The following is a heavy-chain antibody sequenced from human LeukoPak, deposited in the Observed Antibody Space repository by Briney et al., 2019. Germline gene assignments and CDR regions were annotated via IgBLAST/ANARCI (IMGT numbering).Heavy chain of an antibody. V-gene: IGHV3-30-3*01. D-gene: IGHD3-22*01. Sequence: PGGSLRLSCEASGFIFSSYAMHWVRQAPGQGLEWVAVISYDGSKKYYADSVKGRFTISRDNSRNTLYLQMNSLRAEDTAVYYCARDGGYYWGQGTLVTVSS. CDR1: GFIFSSYA. CDR2: ISYDGSKK. CDR3: ARDGGYY. J-gene: IGHJ4*02.